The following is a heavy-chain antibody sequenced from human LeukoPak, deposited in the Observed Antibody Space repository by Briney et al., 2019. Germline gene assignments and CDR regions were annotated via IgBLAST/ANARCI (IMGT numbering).Heavy chain of an antibody. CDR3: AKDAANLLYYFDY. V-gene: IGHV3-64*02. CDR1: GFTFSNYV. J-gene: IGHJ4*02. CDR2: ITSNGGTT. Sequence: GGSLRLSCAASGFTFSNYVLHWVRQAPGKGLESVSAITSNGGTTYYADSVKGRFTISRDNPKNTLYLQMGSLRAEDMAVYYCAKDAANLLYYFDYWGQGALVTVSS. D-gene: IGHD2-15*01.